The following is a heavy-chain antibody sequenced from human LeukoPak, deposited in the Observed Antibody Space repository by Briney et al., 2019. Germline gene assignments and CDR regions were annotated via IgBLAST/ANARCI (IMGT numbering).Heavy chain of an antibody. V-gene: IGHV3-30*02. CDR3: VRDGRQNCSTPTRYPLSN. D-gene: IGHD2-15*01. CDR1: GFTFSNFG. Sequence: PGGSLRLSCVASGFTFSNFGFHWVRQAPGKGLEWLTFIQYHGNSKLYVDSVKGRFNVSRDNSKNTVYLQLDSLRSDDTGFYYCVRDGRQNCSTPTRYPLSNWGQGTLVTVSS. J-gene: IGHJ4*02. CDR2: IQYHGNSK.